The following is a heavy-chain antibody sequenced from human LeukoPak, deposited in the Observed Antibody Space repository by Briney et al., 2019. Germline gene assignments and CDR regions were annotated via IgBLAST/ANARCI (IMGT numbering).Heavy chain of an antibody. V-gene: IGHV4-4*07. J-gene: IGHJ6*02. D-gene: IGHD2-2*01. Sequence: NPSETLSLTCTVPGGSISSYYWSWIRQPAGKGLEWIGRIYTSGSTNYNPSLKSRVTMSVDTSKNQFSLKLSSVTAADTAVYYCARDLRYCSSTSCSNYYYYGMDVWGQGTTVTVSS. CDR1: GGSISSYY. CDR2: IYTSGST. CDR3: ARDLRYCSSTSCSNYYYYGMDV.